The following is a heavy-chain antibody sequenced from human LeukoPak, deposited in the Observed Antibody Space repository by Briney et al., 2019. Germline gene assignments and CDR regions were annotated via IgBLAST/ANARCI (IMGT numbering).Heavy chain of an antibody. D-gene: IGHD3-10*01. J-gene: IGHJ4*02. CDR1: GFTFSDHT. CDR3: ARGVYGSGSPQAYFGY. Sequence: PGGSLRLSCAASGFTFSDHTMNWVRQAPGKGLEWVSYISSTSTIYYADSVKSRFTISRDNAKNSLYLQMNSLRDEDTAVYYCARGVYGSGSPQAYFGYWGQGTLVTVSS. V-gene: IGHV3-69-1*02. CDR2: ISSTSTI.